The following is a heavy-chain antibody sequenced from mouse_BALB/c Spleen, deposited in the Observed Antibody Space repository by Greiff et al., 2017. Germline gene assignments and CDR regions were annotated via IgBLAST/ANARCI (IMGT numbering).Heavy chain of an antibody. CDR2: ISSGGSYT. J-gene: IGHJ3*01. Sequence: VQLQQSGGGLVKPGGSLKLSCAASGFAFSSYDMSWVRQTPEKRLEWVAYISSGGSYTYYPDTVTGRFTISRDNAKNTLYLEMSSLRSEDTAMYYCAREERTGAWFAYWGQGTLVTVSA. CDR3: AREERTGAWFAY. D-gene: IGHD4-1*01. V-gene: IGHV5-9-4*01. CDR1: GFAFSSYD.